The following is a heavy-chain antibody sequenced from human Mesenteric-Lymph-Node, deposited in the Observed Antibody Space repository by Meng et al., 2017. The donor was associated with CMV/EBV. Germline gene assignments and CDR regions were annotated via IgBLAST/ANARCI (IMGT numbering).Heavy chain of an antibody. D-gene: IGHD6-13*01. CDR2: ISGSGGST. V-gene: IGHV3-23*01. Sequence: GGSLRLSCAASGFTFSSYAMSWVRQAPGKGLEWVSAISGSGGSTYYADSVTGRFTVSRDNSKNTLYLQMNSLRAEDTAIYYCAKGGVYSSSWGDYWGQGTLVTVSS. CDR3: AKGGVYSSSWGDY. CDR1: GFTFSSYA. J-gene: IGHJ4*02.